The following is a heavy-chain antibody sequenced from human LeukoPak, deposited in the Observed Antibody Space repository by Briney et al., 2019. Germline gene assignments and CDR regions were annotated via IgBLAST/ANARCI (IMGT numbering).Heavy chain of an antibody. J-gene: IGHJ4*02. D-gene: IGHD3-22*01. V-gene: IGHV3-30-3*01. CDR1: GFTFSSYA. Sequence: GGSLRLSCAASGFTFSSYAMHWVRQAPGKGLEWVAVISYDGSNKYYADSVKGRFTISRDNAKNSLYLQMNSLRAEDTALYYCAKDLSNDSSGYYDYWGQGTLVTVSS. CDR2: ISYDGSNK. CDR3: AKDLSNDSSGYYDY.